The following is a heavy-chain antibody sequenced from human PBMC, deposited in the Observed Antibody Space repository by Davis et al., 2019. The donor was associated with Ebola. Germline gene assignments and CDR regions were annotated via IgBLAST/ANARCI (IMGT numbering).Heavy chain of an antibody. CDR2: IYYSGST. CDR3: PRGGWLRVGDLGYFDY. CDR1: GGSVSSGSYY. V-gene: IGHV4-61*01. D-gene: IGHD5-12*01. Sequence: MPSETLSLTCTVSGGSVSSGSYYWSSIRQPPGKGLEWIGYIYYSGSTNYNPSLKSRVTISVDTSKNQFSLKLSSVTAADTAVYYCPRGGWLRVGDLGYFDYWDQGTLVTVSS. J-gene: IGHJ4*02.